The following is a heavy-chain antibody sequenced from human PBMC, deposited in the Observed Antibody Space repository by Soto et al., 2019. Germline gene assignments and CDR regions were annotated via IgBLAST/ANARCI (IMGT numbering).Heavy chain of an antibody. CDR1: GFTFSSYG. D-gene: IGHD2-2*01. J-gene: IGHJ6*03. CDR3: ARGPGYCRSTSCLFYYYYDMDV. V-gene: IGHV3-33*01. CDR2: IWYDGSNK. Sequence: QVQLVESGGGVVQPGRSLRLSCAASGFTFSSYGMHWVRQAPGQGLEWVAVIWYDGSNKSYADSVKGRFTISRDNSKNALYRGMNSLRAEDTAVYYCARGPGYCRSTSCLFYYYYDMDVWGKGTTVTVSS.